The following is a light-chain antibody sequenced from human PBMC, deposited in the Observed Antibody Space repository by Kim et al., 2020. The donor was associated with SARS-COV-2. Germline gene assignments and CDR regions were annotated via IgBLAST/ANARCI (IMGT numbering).Light chain of an antibody. CDR3: MQGTRSPPNT. CDR2: KVS. Sequence: DIVMTQSPLSLPVTLGQPASISCRSSQSLVYSDGNTYLSWFQQRPGQSPRRLIYKVSNRDSGVPDRISGSGSGTDFTLKITRVEAEDVGIYYCMQGTRSPPNTFGQGTKLEI. J-gene: IGKJ2*01. V-gene: IGKV2-30*01. CDR1: QSLVYSDGNTY.